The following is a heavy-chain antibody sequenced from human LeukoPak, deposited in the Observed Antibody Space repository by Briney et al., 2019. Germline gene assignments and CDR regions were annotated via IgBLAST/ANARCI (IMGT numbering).Heavy chain of an antibody. CDR3: ARAPFIAVAGTIDY. J-gene: IGHJ4*02. CDR1: GFTFSSYS. V-gene: IGHV3-21*01. D-gene: IGHD6-19*01. CDR2: ISSSSSYI. Sequence: GGSLRLSCAASGFTFSSYSMSWVRQAPGKGLEWVSSISSSSSYIYYADSVKGRFTISRDNAKNSLYLQMNSLRAEDTAVYYCARAPFIAVAGTIDYWGQGTLVTVSS.